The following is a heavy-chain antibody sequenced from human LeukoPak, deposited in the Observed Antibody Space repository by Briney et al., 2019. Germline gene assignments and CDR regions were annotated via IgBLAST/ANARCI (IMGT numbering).Heavy chain of an antibody. D-gene: IGHD2-2*01. CDR2: IRYDGSNK. CDR1: GFTFSSYG. J-gene: IGHJ6*03. CDR3: AKGPSSTSWHRLDYYYYYYMDV. V-gene: IGHV3-30*02. Sequence: GGSLRLSCAASGFTFSSYGMHWVRQAPGKGLEWVAFIRYDGSNKYYADSVKGRFTISRDNSKNRLYLQMNSLRAEDTAVYYCAKGPSSTSWHRLDYYYYYYMDVWGKGTTVTVSS.